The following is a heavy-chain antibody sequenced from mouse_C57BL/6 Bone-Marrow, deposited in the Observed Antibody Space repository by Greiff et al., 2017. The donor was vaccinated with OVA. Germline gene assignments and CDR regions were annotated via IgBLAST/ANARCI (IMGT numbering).Heavy chain of an antibody. D-gene: IGHD2-1*01. J-gene: IGHJ4*01. CDR1: GYTFTSYW. CDR3: ARRMGNYGAMDY. Sequence: QVHVKQPGAELVKPGASVKLSCKASGYTFTSYWMHWVKQRPGQGLEWIGMIHPNSGSTNYNEKFKSKATLTVDKSSSTAYMQLSSLTSEDSAVYYCARRMGNYGAMDYWGQGTSVTVSS. CDR2: IHPNSGST. V-gene: IGHV1-64*01.